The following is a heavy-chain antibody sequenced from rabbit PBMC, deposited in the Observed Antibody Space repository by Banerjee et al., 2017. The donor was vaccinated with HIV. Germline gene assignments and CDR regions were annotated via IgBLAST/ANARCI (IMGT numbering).Heavy chain of an antibody. CDR1: GLDFGASYW. CDR2: ISIGSGAS. J-gene: IGHJ3*01. CDR3: ARGGGAGTGYDF. V-gene: IGHV1S45*01. Sequence: LEESGGGLVRPGGSLTLTCKASGLDFGASYWICWVRQAPGKGLEWIGYISIGSGASYYASWVNGRFTISKTSSTTVTLQMTSLTAADTATYFCARGGGAGTGYDFWGQGTLVTVS. D-gene: IGHD6-1*01.